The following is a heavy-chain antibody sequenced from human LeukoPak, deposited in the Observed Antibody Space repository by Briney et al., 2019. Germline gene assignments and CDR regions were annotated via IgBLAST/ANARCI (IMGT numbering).Heavy chain of an antibody. J-gene: IGHJ4*02. D-gene: IGHD6-19*01. CDR2: ISNGGSSA. V-gene: IGHV3-23*01. CDR1: GFPFGNFA. Sequence: GGSLRLPCTASGFPFGNFAMSWVRQTPGKGLEWVSAISNGGSSAYYADSVQGRFTISRDNSKNTLYLQMNSLRAEDTAIYYCAKDLYGSGWTFEYWGQGTLVTVSS. CDR3: AKDLYGSGWTFEY.